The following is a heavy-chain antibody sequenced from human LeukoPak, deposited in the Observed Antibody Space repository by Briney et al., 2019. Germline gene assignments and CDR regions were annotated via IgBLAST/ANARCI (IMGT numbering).Heavy chain of an antibody. J-gene: IGHJ6*02. Sequence: GGSLRLSCAASGFTFDDYGMSWVRQAPRKGLEWVSGINWNGGSTGYADSVKGRFTISRDNAKNSLYLQMNSLRAEDTALYHCARGFQYYDILTGYSTGHYGMDVWGQGTTVTVSS. CDR2: INWNGGST. D-gene: IGHD3-9*01. CDR3: ARGFQYYDILTGYSTGHYGMDV. V-gene: IGHV3-20*01. CDR1: GFTFDDYG.